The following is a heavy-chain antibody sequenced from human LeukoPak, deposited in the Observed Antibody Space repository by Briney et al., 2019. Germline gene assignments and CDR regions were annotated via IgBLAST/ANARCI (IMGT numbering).Heavy chain of an antibody. CDR1: GFTFSSYS. D-gene: IGHD3-10*01. CDR3: ARDLPGYYGPGSYYYYDY. V-gene: IGHV3-21*01. J-gene: IGHJ4*02. Sequence: GGSLRLSCAASGFTFSSYSMNWVRQAPGKGLEWVSSISSSSSYIYYAVSVKGRFTISRDNAKNSLYLQMNSLRAEDTAVYYCARDLPGYYGPGSYYYYDYWGQGTLVTVSS. CDR2: ISSSSSYI.